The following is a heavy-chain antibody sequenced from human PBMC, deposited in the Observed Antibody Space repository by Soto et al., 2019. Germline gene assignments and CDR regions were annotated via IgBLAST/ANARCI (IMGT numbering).Heavy chain of an antibody. D-gene: IGHD3-22*01. CDR2: IDSSGSII. J-gene: IGHJ4*02. CDR1: GFTFSDYY. Sequence: LRLSCAASGFTFSDYYMSWIRQAPGKGLEWVSYIDSSGSIIYYTDSVKGRFTISRDNAKNSLYLQMNSLRAEDTAVYYCARDLGYYDSSGYFDYWGQGTLVTVSS. CDR3: ARDLGYYDSSGYFDY. V-gene: IGHV3-11*01.